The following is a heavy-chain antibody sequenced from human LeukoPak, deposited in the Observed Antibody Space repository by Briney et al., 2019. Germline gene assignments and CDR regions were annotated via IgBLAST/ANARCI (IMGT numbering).Heavy chain of an antibody. CDR2: IYYSGST. V-gene: IGHV4-59*01. CDR3: ARGRWGSSGMDFDY. J-gene: IGHJ4*02. Sequence: SETLSLTCTVSGGSISSYYWSWIRQPPGKGLEWIGYIYYSGSTNYNPSLKSRVTISVDTSKNQFSLKLSSVTAADTAVYYCARGRWGSSGMDFDYWGQGTLVTVSS. CDR1: GGSISSYY. D-gene: IGHD3-22*01.